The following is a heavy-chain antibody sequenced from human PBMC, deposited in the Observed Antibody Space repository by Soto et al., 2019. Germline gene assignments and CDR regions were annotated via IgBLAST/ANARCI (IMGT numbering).Heavy chain of an antibody. Sequence: PGGSLRLSCAASGFTFSGFWMSWVRQAPGKGLEWVANLNQDGGEKYYGDSVKGRFIISRDNAKNSVFLQMNSLRAEDTAVYYCARDQGRYSSSWYWGQGILVTVSS. J-gene: IGHJ4*02. D-gene: IGHD6-13*01. CDR3: ARDQGRYSSSWY. CDR1: GFTFSGFW. V-gene: IGHV3-7*01. CDR2: LNQDGGEK.